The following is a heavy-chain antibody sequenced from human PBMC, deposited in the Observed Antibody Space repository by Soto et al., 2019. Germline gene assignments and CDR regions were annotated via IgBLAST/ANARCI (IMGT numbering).Heavy chain of an antibody. Sequence: PSETLSLTCTVSGGSISSGDYYWSWIRQPPGKGLEWIGYIYYSGSTFYDPSLKSRVTISVDTSKNQFSLKLSSVTAADTAVYYCARVWREIFGVDYWGQGTLVTVSS. CDR2: IYYSGST. CDR3: ARVWREIFGVDY. CDR1: GGSISSGDYY. V-gene: IGHV4-30-4*01. D-gene: IGHD3-3*01. J-gene: IGHJ4*02.